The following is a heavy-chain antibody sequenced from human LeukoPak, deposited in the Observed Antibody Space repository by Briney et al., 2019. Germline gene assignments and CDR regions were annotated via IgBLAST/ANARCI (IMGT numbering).Heavy chain of an antibody. Sequence: PSQTLSLTCTVSGGSISSGGYYWSWIRQPPGKDLEWIGYIYDSGSTYYNPSLKSRVTISVDTSKNQFSLKLSSVTAADTAVYYCARSGYSYLAGIYYWGQGTLVTVSS. CDR3: ARSGYSYLAGIYY. CDR1: GGSISSGGYY. J-gene: IGHJ4*02. D-gene: IGHD5-18*01. CDR2: IYDSGST. V-gene: IGHV4-30-4*08.